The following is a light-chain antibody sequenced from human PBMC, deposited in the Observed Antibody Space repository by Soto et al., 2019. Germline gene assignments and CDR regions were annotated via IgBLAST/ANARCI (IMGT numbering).Light chain of an antibody. J-gene: IGKJ4*01. CDR2: DAS. V-gene: IGKV1-33*01. CDR3: QQYNSMLS. Sequence: DIQMTQSPYSLSASEGDRFTITCQSSHDVSRNLNWFQQKPGEAPQLLIYDASNLERGVPSRFSGSGSGTDFTLTISSLQPEDVSSYYFQQYNSMLSFGGGTEVEIK. CDR1: HDVSRN.